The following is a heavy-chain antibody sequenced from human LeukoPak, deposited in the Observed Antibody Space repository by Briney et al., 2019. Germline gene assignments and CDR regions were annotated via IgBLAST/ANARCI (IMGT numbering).Heavy chain of an antibody. CDR3: AKVTPRDSGYVGDY. CDR2: ISGSGGST. Sequence: PGGSLRLSCAASGFTFSSYAMSGVRQAPGKGLEWVSAISGSGGSTYYADSVKGRFTISRDNSKNTLYLQMNSLRAEDTVVYYCAKVTPRDSGYVGDYWGQGTLVTVSS. CDR1: GFTFSSYA. V-gene: IGHV3-23*01. J-gene: IGHJ4*02. D-gene: IGHD5-12*01.